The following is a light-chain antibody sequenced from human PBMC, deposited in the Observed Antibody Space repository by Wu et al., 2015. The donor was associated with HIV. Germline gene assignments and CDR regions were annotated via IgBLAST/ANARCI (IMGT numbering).Light chain of an antibody. CDR1: QSISSY. Sequence: DIQMTQSPSSLSASVGDRVTITCRASQSISSYLNWYQQKPGKAPKLLIYAASSLQSGVPSRFSGSGSGTDFTLTISSLQPEDFAVYYCQQYGSSPHTFGGGTKVEIK. CDR2: AAS. J-gene: IGKJ4*01. V-gene: IGKV1-39*01. CDR3: QQYGSSPHT.